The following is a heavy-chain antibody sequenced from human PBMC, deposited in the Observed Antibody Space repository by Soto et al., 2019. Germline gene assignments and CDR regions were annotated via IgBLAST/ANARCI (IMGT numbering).Heavy chain of an antibody. Sequence: GGSLRLSCAASGFTFSSYDMHWVRQATGKGLEWVSAIGTAGDTYYPGSVKGRFTISRENAKNSLYLQMNSLRAEDTAVYYCARGPPDGDIAAAPLGMDVWGQGTTVTVSS. D-gene: IGHD6-13*01. J-gene: IGHJ6*02. V-gene: IGHV3-13*01. CDR1: GFTFSSYD. CDR3: ARGPPDGDIAAAPLGMDV. CDR2: IGTAGDT.